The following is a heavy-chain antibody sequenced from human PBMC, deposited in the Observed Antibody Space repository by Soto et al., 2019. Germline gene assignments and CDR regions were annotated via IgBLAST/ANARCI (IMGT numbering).Heavy chain of an antibody. CDR2: IEGSGEIT. D-gene: IGHD3-10*01. CDR3: VKNSGWFNT. CDR1: GFMFSTTD. J-gene: IGHJ5*02. Sequence: SCAASGFMFSTTDMSWVRQAPGKGLEWLTTIEGSGEITYYADSVKGRFTISRDNSKSTVYLQMDSLTADDTAVYFCVKNSGWFNTWGQGTPVTVSS. V-gene: IGHV3-23*01.